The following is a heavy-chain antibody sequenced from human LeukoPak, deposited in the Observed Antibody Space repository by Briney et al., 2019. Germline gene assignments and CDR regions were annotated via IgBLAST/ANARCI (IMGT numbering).Heavy chain of an antibody. CDR3: ARDGPGITIFGVVNYYFDY. V-gene: IGHV4-59*12. J-gene: IGHJ4*02. CDR2: IYYSGST. CDR1: GGSISSYY. D-gene: IGHD3-3*01. Sequence: KPSETLSLTCTVSGGSISSYYWSWIRQPPGKGLEWIGYIYYSGSTNYNPSLKSRVTMSVDTSKNQFSLKLSSVTAADTAVYYCARDGPGITIFGVVNYYFDYWGQGTLVTVSS.